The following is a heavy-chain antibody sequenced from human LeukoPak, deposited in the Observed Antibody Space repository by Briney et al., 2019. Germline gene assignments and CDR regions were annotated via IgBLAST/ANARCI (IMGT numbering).Heavy chain of an antibody. CDR1: GFTFSSYG. V-gene: IGHV3-48*04. D-gene: IGHD3-10*01. CDR2: ISGSGSAI. J-gene: IGHJ6*03. Sequence: PGGSLRLSCAASGFTFSSYGMSWVRQAPGKGLEWVSYISGSGSAIYYADSVKGRFTISRDNAKNSLYLQMNSLRAEDTAVYYCARDGYHYYGSGTYFGYYYMDVWGKGPRSPSP. CDR3: ARDGYHYYGSGTYFGYYYMDV.